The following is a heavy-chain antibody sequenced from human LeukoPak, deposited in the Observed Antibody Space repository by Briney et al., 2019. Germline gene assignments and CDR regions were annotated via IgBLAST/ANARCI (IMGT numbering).Heavy chain of an antibody. J-gene: IGHJ4*02. V-gene: IGHV3-33*01. CDR3: ARDRDVHSSRWNRNFAY. D-gene: IGHD6-13*01. CDR2: IWYDGSNK. CDR1: GFTFSNYG. Sequence: PGRSLRLSCAASGFTFSNYGMHWVRQAPGKGLEWVAIIWYDGSNKYYADSVKGRFTISRDNSKNTLYLQMNSLRAEDTAVYYCARDRDVHSSRWNRNFAYWGQGTLVTVSA.